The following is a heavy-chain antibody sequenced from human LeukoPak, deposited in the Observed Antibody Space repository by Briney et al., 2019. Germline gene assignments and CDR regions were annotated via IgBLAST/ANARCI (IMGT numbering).Heavy chain of an antibody. CDR2: ISSNSNLI. CDR1: GFTFSSYS. D-gene: IGHD5-24*01. V-gene: IGHV3-48*02. CDR3: ARDGYKTYGMDV. J-gene: IGHJ6*02. Sequence: GGSLRLSCAASGFTFSSYSMNWVRQAPGKGLEWVSYISSNSNLIYYADSVKGRFAISRDNAKNSLYLQMNSLRDEDTAVYYCARDGYKTYGMDVRGQGTTVTVSS.